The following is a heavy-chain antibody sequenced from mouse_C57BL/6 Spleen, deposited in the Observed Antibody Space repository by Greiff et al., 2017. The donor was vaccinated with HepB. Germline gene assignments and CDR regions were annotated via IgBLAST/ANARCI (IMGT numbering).Heavy chain of an antibody. Sequence: EVMLVESEGGLVQPGSSMKLSCTASGFTFSDYYMAWVRQVPEKGLEWVANINYDGSSTYYLDSLKSRFIISRDNAKNILYLQMSSLKSEDTATYYCARKGTGIYFDYWGQGTTLTVSS. CDR2: INYDGSST. J-gene: IGHJ2*01. CDR3: ARKGTGIYFDY. D-gene: IGHD4-1*01. CDR1: GFTFSDYY. V-gene: IGHV5-16*01.